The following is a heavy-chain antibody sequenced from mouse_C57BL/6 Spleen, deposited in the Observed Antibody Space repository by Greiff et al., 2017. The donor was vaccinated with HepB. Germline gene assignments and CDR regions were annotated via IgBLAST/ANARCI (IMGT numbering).Heavy chain of an antibody. D-gene: IGHD4-1*01. CDR1: GFTFSSYA. J-gene: IGHJ2*01. V-gene: IGHV5-4*03. Sequence: EVMLVESGGGLVKPGGSLKLSCAASGFTFSSYAMSWVRQTPEKRLEWVATISDGGSYTYYPDNVKGRFTISRDNAKNNLYLQMSHLKSEDTAMYYWARSRHPGTYYFDYWGQGTTLTVSS. CDR3: ARSRHPGTYYFDY. CDR2: ISDGGSYT.